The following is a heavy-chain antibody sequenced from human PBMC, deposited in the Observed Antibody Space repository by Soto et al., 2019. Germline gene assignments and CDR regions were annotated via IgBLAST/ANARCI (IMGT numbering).Heavy chain of an antibody. J-gene: IGHJ5*02. V-gene: IGHV3-21*01. Sequence: GGSLRLSCAASGFTFSSYNMNWVRQAPGKGLEWVSFISSGSEYRFYADSVKGRFNISRDNAKNSLYLQLNSLRAEDTAVYYCTRDRQLVQDWFDPWGQGTLVTVPS. CDR1: GFTFSSYN. CDR2: ISSGSEYR. D-gene: IGHD6-13*01. CDR3: TRDRQLVQDWFDP.